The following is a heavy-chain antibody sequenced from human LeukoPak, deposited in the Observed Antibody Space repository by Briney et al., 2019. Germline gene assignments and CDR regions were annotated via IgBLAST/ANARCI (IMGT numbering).Heavy chain of an antibody. D-gene: IGHD3-16*01. Sequence: GASVKVSCKASGYTFTGYYMHWVRQAPGQGLEWMGWINPNSGGTNYAQKFRGRVTMTRDTSISTAYMELSRLRSDDTAVYYCARTAGVRSRSKVITFGGVIQWGQGTLVTVSS. CDR1: GYTFTGYY. J-gene: IGHJ4*02. V-gene: IGHV1-2*02. CDR3: ARTAGVRSRSKVITFGGVIQ. CDR2: INPNSGGT.